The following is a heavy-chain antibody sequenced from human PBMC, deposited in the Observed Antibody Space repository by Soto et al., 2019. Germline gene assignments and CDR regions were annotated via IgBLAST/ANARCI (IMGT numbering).Heavy chain of an antibody. CDR1: GGTFSSYA. J-gene: IGHJ6*02. CDR3: ARKRELVAAAGTPYYYGMDV. D-gene: IGHD6-13*01. CDR2: IIPIFGTA. V-gene: IGHV1-69*13. Sequence: SVKVSCKASGGTFSSYAISWVRQAPGQGLEWMGGIIPIFGTANYAQKFQGRVTITADESASTAYMELSSLRSEDTAVYYCARKRELVAAAGTPYYYGMDVWGQGTTVTVSS.